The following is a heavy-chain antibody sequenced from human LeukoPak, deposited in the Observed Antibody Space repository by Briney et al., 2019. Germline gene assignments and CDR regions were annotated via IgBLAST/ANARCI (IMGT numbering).Heavy chain of an antibody. V-gene: IGHV1-3*01. D-gene: IGHD2-2*01. J-gene: IGHJ5*02. CDR3: ASVVVPAAPYNWFDP. CDR2: INAGNGNT. Sequence: ASVKVSCKASGYTFTSYAMHWVRQAPGQRLAWMGWINAGNGNTKYSQKFQGRVTITRDTSASTAYMELSSLTSEDTAVYYCASVVVPAAPYNWFDPWGQGTLVTVSS. CDR1: GYTFTSYA.